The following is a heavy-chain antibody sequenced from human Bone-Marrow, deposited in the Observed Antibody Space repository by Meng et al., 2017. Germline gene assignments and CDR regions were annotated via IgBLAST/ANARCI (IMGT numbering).Heavy chain of an antibody. CDR1: GYTFTSYD. J-gene: IGHJ5*02. D-gene: IGHD3-22*01. CDR2: MNPNSGNT. Sequence: ASVKVSCKASGYTFTSYDINWVRQATGQGLEWMGWMNPNSGNTGYAQKFQGRVTITADKSTSTAYMELSSLRSEDTAVYYCARVGGYYDSSGDPNWFDPWGQGTLVTVSS. V-gene: IGHV1-8*03. CDR3: ARVGGYYDSSGDPNWFDP.